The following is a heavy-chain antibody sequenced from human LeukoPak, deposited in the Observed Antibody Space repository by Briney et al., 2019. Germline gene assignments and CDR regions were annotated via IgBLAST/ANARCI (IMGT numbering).Heavy chain of an antibody. CDR3: ARWGQQLGNY. Sequence: GASAKVSCKASGGIFSSYAISWVRQAPGQGLEWMGRIIPILGIANYAQKFQGRVTITADKSTSTAYMELSSLRSEDTAVYYCARWGQQLGNYWGQGTLVTVSS. V-gene: IGHV1-69*04. D-gene: IGHD6-13*01. J-gene: IGHJ4*02. CDR1: GGIFSSYA. CDR2: IIPILGIA.